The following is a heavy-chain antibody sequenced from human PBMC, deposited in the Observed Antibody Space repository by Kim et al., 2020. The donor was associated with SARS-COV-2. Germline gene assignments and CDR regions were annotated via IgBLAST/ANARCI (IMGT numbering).Heavy chain of an antibody. Sequence: SETLSLTCTVSGGSISSSSYYWGWIRQPPGKGLEWIGSIYYSGSTYYNPSLKSRVTISVDTSKNQFSLKLSSVTAADTAVYYCARESVRKVPMVRGVIIAGWFDPWGQGTLVTVSS. CDR2: IYYSGST. CDR3: ARESVRKVPMVRGVIIAGWFDP. V-gene: IGHV4-39*07. J-gene: IGHJ5*02. CDR1: GGSISSSSYY. D-gene: IGHD3-10*01.